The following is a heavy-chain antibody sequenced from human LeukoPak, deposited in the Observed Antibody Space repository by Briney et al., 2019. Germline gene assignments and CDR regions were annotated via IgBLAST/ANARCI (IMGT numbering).Heavy chain of an antibody. CDR2: MNSDGSAT. J-gene: IGHJ4*02. Sequence: AGGSLRLSCAASGFSFSNYWMHWVRQAPGKGLVWVTRMNSDGSATYYADSVQGRFTISRDNAKNTLYLQMNSLRAEDTAMCFCAKGPNYFDSWGQGALVTVSS. V-gene: IGHV3-74*01. CDR3: AKGPNYFDS. CDR1: GFSFSNYW.